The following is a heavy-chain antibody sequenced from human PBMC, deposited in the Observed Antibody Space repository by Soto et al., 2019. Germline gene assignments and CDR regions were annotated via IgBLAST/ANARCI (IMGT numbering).Heavy chain of an antibody. Sequence: GGSLRLSCAASGFTLSYHYMSWIRQAPGKGLERIGYSSNSGSFTRYADSVKGRFSISRDNAKSSLYLQISSLRGDDTATYYCVKSGDNYNLLDYWGQGTPVTVSS. J-gene: IGHJ4*02. D-gene: IGHD1-1*01. V-gene: IGHV3-11*06. CDR1: GFTLSYHY. CDR3: VKSGDNYNLLDY. CDR2: SSNSGSFT.